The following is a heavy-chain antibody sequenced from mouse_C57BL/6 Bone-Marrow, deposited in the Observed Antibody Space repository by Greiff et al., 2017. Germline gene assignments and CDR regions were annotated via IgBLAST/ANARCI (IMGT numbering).Heavy chain of an antibody. CDR3: ARQGTPDCYAMAY. V-gene: IGHV5-6*01. CDR2: ISSGGSYT. CDR1: GFTFSSYG. D-gene: IGHD3-3*01. J-gene: IGHJ4*01. Sequence: EVQVVESGGDLVKPGGSLKLSCAASGFTFSSYGMSWVRQTPDKRLEWVATISSGGSYTYYPDSVKGRFTISRDNAKNTLYLQMSSLKSEDTAMYYCARQGTPDCYAMAYWGQGTSVTVSS.